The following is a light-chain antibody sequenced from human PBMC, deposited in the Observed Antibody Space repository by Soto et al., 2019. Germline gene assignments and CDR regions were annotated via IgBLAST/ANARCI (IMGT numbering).Light chain of an antibody. Sequence: EIVLTQSPGTLSLSPGERATLSCRSSQSVISNFVAWYQQKPGQAPRLLIYGASSRATGIPDRFSGSGSGTDFTLTISRLEPEDFAVYYCQQYGSSPRTFGQGTKVDI. CDR3: QQYGSSPRT. CDR1: QSVISNF. V-gene: IGKV3-20*01. CDR2: GAS. J-gene: IGKJ1*01.